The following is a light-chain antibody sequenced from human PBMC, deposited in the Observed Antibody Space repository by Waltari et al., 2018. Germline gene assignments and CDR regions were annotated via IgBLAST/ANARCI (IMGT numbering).Light chain of an antibody. Sequence: DIQLTQSPSSLSASVGDRVTITCRASQGISNYLAWYKQKPGKAPKLLIYAASTLQSGVPSRVSGSGSVTDFTLTISSLQPEDFATYYCQQLNSYQWTFGQGTKVEIK. CDR1: QGISNY. CDR3: QQLNSYQWT. J-gene: IGKJ1*01. CDR2: AAS. V-gene: IGKV1-9*01.